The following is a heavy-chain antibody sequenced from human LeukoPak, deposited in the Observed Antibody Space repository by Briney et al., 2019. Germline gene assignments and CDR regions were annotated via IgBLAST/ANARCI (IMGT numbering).Heavy chain of an antibody. CDR3: ARERGQWLVRHDAFDI. D-gene: IGHD6-19*01. J-gene: IGHJ3*02. V-gene: IGHV3-48*04. CDR1: GFTFSSYS. CDR2: ISSSSSTI. Sequence: PGGSLRLSCAASGFTFSSYSMNWVRQAPGKGLEWVSYISSSSSTIYYVDSVKGRFTISRDNAKNSLYLQMNSLRAEDTAVYYCARERGQWLVRHDAFDIWGQGTMVTVSS.